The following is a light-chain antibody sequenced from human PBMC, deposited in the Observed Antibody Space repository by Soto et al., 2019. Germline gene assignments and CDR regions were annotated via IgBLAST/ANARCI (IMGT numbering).Light chain of an antibody. CDR2: AAS. J-gene: IGKJ2*01. Sequence: DIQMTQSPSSLSASVGDRVTITCRASQSISNYLSWHQQKPGEAPKLLIYAASRFQSGVPSRFSGSGSGADFTLTISSLQPEDFATYYCQQSYSSPQTFGQGTKLEIK. CDR1: QSISNY. V-gene: IGKV1-39*01. CDR3: QQSYSSPQT.